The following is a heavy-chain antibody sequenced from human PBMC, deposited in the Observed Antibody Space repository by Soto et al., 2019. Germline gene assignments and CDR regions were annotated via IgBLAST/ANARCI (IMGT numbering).Heavy chain of an antibody. CDR1: GFSFSSYG. CDR3: TIPRGPMIRP. Sequence: GGSPRLYCPASGFSFSSYGMHWDRQAPGKGLEWVGRIKSKTDGGTTDYAAPVKGRFTISRDDSKNTMYLQMNSLKTEDTAVYYCTIPRGPMIRPWGQGTLVTVSS. J-gene: IGHJ5*02. D-gene: IGHD3-22*01. V-gene: IGHV3-15*07. CDR2: IKSKTDGGTT.